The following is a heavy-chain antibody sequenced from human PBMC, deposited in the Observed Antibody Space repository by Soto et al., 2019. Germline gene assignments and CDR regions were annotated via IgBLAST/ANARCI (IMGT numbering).Heavy chain of an antibody. CDR3: GRHENGFCSGGSCPYYFDY. CDR1: GGSISSYD. Sequence: SETLSLTCTASGGSISSYDWSWIRQPPGKGLEWIGYIYSSGSANYSPSLKSRATISVDTSKNQFSLNLSSVTAADTAVYYCGRHENGFCSGGSCPYYFDYWGQGTLVTVSS. CDR2: IYSSGSA. V-gene: IGHV4-59*08. J-gene: IGHJ4*02. D-gene: IGHD2-15*01.